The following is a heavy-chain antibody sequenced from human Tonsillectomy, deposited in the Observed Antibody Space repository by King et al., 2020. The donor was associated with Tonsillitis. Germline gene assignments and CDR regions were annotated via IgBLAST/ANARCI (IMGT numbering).Heavy chain of an antibody. CDR1: GGSISGGSYY. D-gene: IGHD3-10*01. CDR2: IYSSGLT. V-gene: IGHV4-61*02. Sequence: QLQESGPGLVKPSQTLSLMCSVSGGSISGGSYYWSWIRQPAGMGLEWLGRIYSSGLTDYNPSLKSRVTISVDTSKNQLSLNLTSVTASDTAVYYCARRGRGGNDVFDIWGQGTMVTVSS. CDR3: ARRGRGGNDVFDI. J-gene: IGHJ3*02.